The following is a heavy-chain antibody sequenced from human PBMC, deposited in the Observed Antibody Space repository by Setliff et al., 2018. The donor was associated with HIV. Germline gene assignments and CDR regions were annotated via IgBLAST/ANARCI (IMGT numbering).Heavy chain of an antibody. CDR1: GGTFSNYA. D-gene: IGHD4-17*01. V-gene: IGHV1-69*13. J-gene: IGHJ6*03. Sequence: SVKVSCKASGGTFSNYAISWVRQAPGQGLEWMGGIIPIFGSTKYAQKFQDRVTITADESTYTADMELSSLRSEDTAVYYCARDPMTTVTTSYYYYYMDVWGKGTTVTVSS. CDR2: IIPIFGST. CDR3: ARDPMTTVTTSYYYYYMDV.